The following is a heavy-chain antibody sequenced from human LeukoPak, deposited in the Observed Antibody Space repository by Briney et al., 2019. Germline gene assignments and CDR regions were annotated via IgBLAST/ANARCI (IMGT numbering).Heavy chain of an antibody. D-gene: IGHD1-26*01. J-gene: IGHJ4*02. CDR3: TTDEWELHFDY. CDR1: GFTFSNAW. CDR2: IKSKTDGGTT. Sequence: GGSPRLSCAGSGFTFSNAWMSWVRQAPGKGLEWVGRIKSKTDGGTTDYAAPVKGRFTISRDDSKNTLYLQMNSLKTEDTAVYYCTTDEWELHFDYWGQGTLVTVSS. V-gene: IGHV3-15*01.